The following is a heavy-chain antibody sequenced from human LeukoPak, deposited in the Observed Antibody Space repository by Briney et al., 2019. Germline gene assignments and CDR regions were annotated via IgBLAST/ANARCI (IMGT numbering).Heavy chain of an antibody. Sequence: ASVKVSCKASGYTFTAYYIHWVRQAPGQGLEWMGWISPNSGATNYAQKFQGRVTMTRDTSISTAYMELSRLRSDDTAVYYCARAHLIAAAGYNWFDPWGQGTLVTVSS. CDR2: ISPNSGAT. J-gene: IGHJ5*02. CDR1: GYTFTAYY. CDR3: ARAHLIAAAGYNWFDP. V-gene: IGHV1-2*02. D-gene: IGHD6-13*01.